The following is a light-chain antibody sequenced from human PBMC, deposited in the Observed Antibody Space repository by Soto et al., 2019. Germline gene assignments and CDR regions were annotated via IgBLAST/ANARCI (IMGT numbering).Light chain of an antibody. Sequence: VMTQAPATLSVSPGARATLSCRASQTINNNVAWYQLKDGQVPRLLIYGASTRATGIPARFSGSGSGTEFTLTISSLQSEDFAVDYCQQYHNWLTFGGGTKVDIK. V-gene: IGKV3-15*01. CDR1: QTINNN. CDR3: QQYHNWLT. CDR2: GAS. J-gene: IGKJ4*01.